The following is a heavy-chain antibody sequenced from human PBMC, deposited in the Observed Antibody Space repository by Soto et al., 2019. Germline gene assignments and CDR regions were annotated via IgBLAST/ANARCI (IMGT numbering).Heavy chain of an antibody. V-gene: IGHV3-23*01. CDR1: GFTFSSYA. Sequence: HGGSLSLSWAASGFTFSSYAVSWVRPAPGKGLEWVSAISGSGGSTYYADSVKGRFTISRDNSKNTLYLQMNSLRAEDTAVYYCAKVVRPAMVTVACFDYWGQGTLVTVSS. CDR2: ISGSGGST. CDR3: AKVVRPAMVTVACFDY. D-gene: IGHD5-18*01. J-gene: IGHJ4*02.